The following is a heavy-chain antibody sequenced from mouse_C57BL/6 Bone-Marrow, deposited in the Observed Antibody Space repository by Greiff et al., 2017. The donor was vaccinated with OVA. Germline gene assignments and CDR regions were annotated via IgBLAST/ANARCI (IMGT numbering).Heavy chain of an antibody. CDR2: IDPENGDT. CDR3: STHYFDY. Sequence: EVQLQQSGAELVRPGASVKLSCTASGFTIKDDYMHWVKQRPEQGLEWIGWIDPENGDTEYASKFQGKATITADTSSNTAYLQLSSLTAEDTAVYYCSTHYFDYWGQGTTLTVSS. J-gene: IGHJ2*01. V-gene: IGHV14-4*01. CDR1: GFTIKDDY.